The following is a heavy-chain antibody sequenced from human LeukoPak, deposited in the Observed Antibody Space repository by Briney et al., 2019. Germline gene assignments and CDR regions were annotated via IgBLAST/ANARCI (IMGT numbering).Heavy chain of an antibody. CDR2: INTSGGST. CDR1: GYTFTNYY. J-gene: IGHJ4*02. CDR3: ATGFYFDTSGLLMH. D-gene: IGHD3-22*01. V-gene: IGHV1-46*01. Sequence: GASVKVSCNASGYTFTNYYMHWVRQAPGQGLEWMGIINTSGGSTNYAQKFQGRVTMTRDTSTTTVYMELSSLRSEDTAVYYCATGFYFDTSGLLMHWGQGTLVTVSS.